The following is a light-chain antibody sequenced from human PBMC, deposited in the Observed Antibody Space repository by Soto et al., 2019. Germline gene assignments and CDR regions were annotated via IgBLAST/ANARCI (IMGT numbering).Light chain of an antibody. V-gene: IGKV2-28*01. Sequence: DLVMTQSPLSLPVTPGEPASISCRSSQSLLPGNGYNYLDWYLQKPGQSPQLLIYLGSNRASGVPDRFSGSVSGTDFPLKISRVEAEDVGVYYCMQALQTPVTFGQGTKLEIK. CDR3: MQALQTPVT. CDR1: QSLLPGNGYNY. CDR2: LGS. J-gene: IGKJ2*01.